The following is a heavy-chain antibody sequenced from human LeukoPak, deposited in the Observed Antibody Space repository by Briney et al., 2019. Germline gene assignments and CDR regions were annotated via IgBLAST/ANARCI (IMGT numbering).Heavy chain of an antibody. J-gene: IGHJ5*02. V-gene: IGHV4-61*01. CDR1: GASVSSASY. D-gene: IGHD1-26*01. Sequence: SETLSLTCTVSGASVSSASYWTWIRQPPGKGVEWIAHIYNGVNTNYNPSLKSRVTISVDTSKNQFSLRLNSVTAADTAVYYCARSRAFNSGAFDPWGQGSLVTVSS. CDR2: IYNGVNT. CDR3: ARSRAFNSGAFDP.